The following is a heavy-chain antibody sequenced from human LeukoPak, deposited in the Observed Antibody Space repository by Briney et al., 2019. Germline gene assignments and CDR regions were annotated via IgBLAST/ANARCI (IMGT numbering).Heavy chain of an antibody. V-gene: IGHV3-30*04. CDR3: ARDETYYYDSSGYYYSFSIDY. J-gene: IGHJ4*02. Sequence: GRSLRLSCAASGFTFSSYAMHWVRQAPGKGLEWVAVISYDGSNKYYADSVKGRFTISRDNSKNTLYLQMNSLRAEDTAVYYCARDETYYYDSSGYYYSFSIDYWAREPWSPSPQ. CDR2: ISYDGSNK. CDR1: GFTFSSYA. D-gene: IGHD3-22*01.